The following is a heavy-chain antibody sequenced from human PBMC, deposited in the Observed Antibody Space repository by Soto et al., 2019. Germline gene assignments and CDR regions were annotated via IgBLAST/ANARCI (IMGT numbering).Heavy chain of an antibody. J-gene: IGHJ4*02. CDR1: GGSIRSSSYY. Sequence: SETLSLTCTVSGGSIRSSSYYWGWIRQPPGKGLEWIGSIYYNGNTYFSPSLKSRVTISDDTSKNQVSLKVNSVTAADTAVYYCVRHSDIAAAPLDFWGQGALVTVSS. D-gene: IGHD5-12*01. V-gene: IGHV4-39*01. CDR2: IYYNGNT. CDR3: VRHSDIAAAPLDF.